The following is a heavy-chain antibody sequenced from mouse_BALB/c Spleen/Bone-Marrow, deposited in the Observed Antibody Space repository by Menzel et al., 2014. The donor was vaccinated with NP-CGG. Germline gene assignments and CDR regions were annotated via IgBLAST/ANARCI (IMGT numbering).Heavy chain of an antibody. CDR1: GYTFTSSW. CDR3: ARHHRYAYYFDY. CDR2: IHPNSGNT. V-gene: IGHV1S130*01. J-gene: IGHJ2*01. D-gene: IGHD2-14*01. Sequence: QVQLKHSGSVLVWPGASVKLSRKASGYTFTSSWMHWAKQRPGQGLEWIGEIHPNSGNTNYNEKFKGKATLTVDTSSSTAYVDLSSLTSEDSAVYYCARHHRYAYYFDYWGQGTTLTVSS.